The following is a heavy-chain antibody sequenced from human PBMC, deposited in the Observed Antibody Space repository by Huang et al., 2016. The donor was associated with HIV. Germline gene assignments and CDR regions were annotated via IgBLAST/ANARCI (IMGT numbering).Heavy chain of an antibody. V-gene: IGHV4-34*01. Sequence: QVQLHQWGAGLLKPSETLSLTCAVYGGSFSSYYWNWIRQSPGKGLDGIGQINHRGTTTYNPSLKSRVTMSVDTSKNQFSLKLNAVTAADTAVYYCAREIMISFGGPFDPWGQGTLVTVSS. CDR2: INHRGTT. D-gene: IGHD3-16*01. CDR1: GGSFSSYY. CDR3: AREIMISFGGPFDP. J-gene: IGHJ5*02.